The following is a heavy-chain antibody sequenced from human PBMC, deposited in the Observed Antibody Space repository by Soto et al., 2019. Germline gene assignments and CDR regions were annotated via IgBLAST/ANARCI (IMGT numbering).Heavy chain of an antibody. CDR1: GYSFTSYW. J-gene: IGHJ6*02. CDR3: ASTVYSNYAPTHGMDV. D-gene: IGHD4-4*01. CDR2: IYPGDSDT. V-gene: IGHV5-51*01. Sequence: GESLKISCKGSGYSFTSYWIGWVRQMPGKGLEWIGIIYPGDSDTRYSPSFQGQVTISADKSISTAYLQWSSLRASDTAMYYCASTVYSNYAPTHGMDVWGQGTTVTVSS.